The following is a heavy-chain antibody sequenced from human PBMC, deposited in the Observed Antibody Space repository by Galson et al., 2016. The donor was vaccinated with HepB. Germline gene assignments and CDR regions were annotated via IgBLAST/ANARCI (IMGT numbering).Heavy chain of an antibody. V-gene: IGHV3-21*01. CDR3: AVGWRELQSPFDY. J-gene: IGHJ4*02. CDR2: ISASSIYK. Sequence: SLRLSCAASGFTFSTYSMNWVRQAPGKGLEWVSFISASSIYKGYADSVKGRFTIYRDNAKNSLSLQMNSLRAEDTAVYYCAVGWRELQSPFDYWGQGTQVTVSS. D-gene: IGHD1-26*01. CDR1: GFTFSTYS.